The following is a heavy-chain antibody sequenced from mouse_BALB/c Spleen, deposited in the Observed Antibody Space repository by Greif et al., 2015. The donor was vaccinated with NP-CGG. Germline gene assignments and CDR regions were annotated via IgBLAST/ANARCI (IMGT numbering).Heavy chain of an antibody. CDR2: INPSTGYT. V-gene: IGHV1-7*01. D-gene: IGHD2-10*02. CDR1: GYTFTSYW. Sequence: QVHVKQSGAELAKPGASVKMSCKASGYTFTSYWMHWVKQRPGQGLEWIGYINPSTGYTVYNQKFKDKATLTADKSSSTAYMQLSSLTSEDSAVYYCARKYGNYFDYWGQGTTLTVSS. J-gene: IGHJ2*01. CDR3: ARKYGNYFDY.